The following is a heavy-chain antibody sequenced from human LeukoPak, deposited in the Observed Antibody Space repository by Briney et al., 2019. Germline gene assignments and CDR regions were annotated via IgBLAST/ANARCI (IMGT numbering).Heavy chain of an antibody. CDR2: ISSSSSTI. D-gene: IGHD5/OR15-5a*01. J-gene: IGHJ4*02. V-gene: IGHV3-48*01. CDR1: GFTFVNYG. CDR3: ANLNLRPGDY. Sequence: GGSLRLSCTVSGFTFVNYGMSWVRPAPGEGLEWVSYISSSSSTIYYADSVKGRFTISRDNSKSTLFLQMNSLRAEDTAVYYCANLNLRPGDYWGQGTLVTVSS.